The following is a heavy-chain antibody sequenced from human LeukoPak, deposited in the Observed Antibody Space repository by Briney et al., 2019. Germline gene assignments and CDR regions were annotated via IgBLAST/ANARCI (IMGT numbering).Heavy chain of an antibody. Sequence: SETLSLTCTVSGGSISSTTHYWGWIRQAPGKGLEWIGSIYYSGSTYYKSSLKSRVAISVDTSKNQFSLRLNSVTAADTAVYYCARGGVLWFGELMDSWGQGSLVTISS. CDR2: IYYSGST. CDR1: GGSISSTTHY. CDR3: ARGGVLWFGELMDS. D-gene: IGHD3-10*01. J-gene: IGHJ4*02. V-gene: IGHV4-39*01.